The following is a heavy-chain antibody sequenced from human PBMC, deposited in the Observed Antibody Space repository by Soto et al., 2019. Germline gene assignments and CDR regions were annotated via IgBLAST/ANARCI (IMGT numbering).Heavy chain of an antibody. J-gene: IGHJ4*02. CDR2: INAGNGNT. Sequence: ASVKVSCKASGYTFTSYAIHWVRQAPGQRLEWMGWINAGNGNTKYSQKFQDRDTITRDTSASTAYMELSSLRSEDTAVYYCARDLGGWPDFWGQGTLVTVSS. D-gene: IGHD6-19*01. V-gene: IGHV1-3*01. CDR3: ARDLGGWPDF. CDR1: GYTFTSYA.